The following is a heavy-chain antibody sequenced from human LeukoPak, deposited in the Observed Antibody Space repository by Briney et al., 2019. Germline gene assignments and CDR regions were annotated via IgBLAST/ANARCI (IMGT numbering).Heavy chain of an antibody. Sequence: GGSLRLSCAASGFTFSSYEMNWVRQAPGKGLEWVSYISSSGSTIYYADSVKGRFTNSRDNAKNSLYLQMNSLRAEDTAVYYCARKNGYSYGYHYWGQGTLVTVSS. J-gene: IGHJ4*02. V-gene: IGHV3-48*03. D-gene: IGHD5-18*01. CDR3: ARKNGYSYGYHY. CDR2: ISSSGSTI. CDR1: GFTFSSYE.